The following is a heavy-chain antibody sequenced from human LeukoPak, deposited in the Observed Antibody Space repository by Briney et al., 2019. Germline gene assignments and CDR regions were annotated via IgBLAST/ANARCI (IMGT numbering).Heavy chain of an antibody. CDR3: AAVGATTLTTFDY. D-gene: IGHD1-26*01. V-gene: IGHV1-18*01. J-gene: IGHJ4*02. Sequence: ASVKVSCKASGYTFTSYGISWVRQAPGQGLEWMGWISAYNGNTNYAQKLQGRVTMTTDNSTRTALMELRSLRSDDTAVYYCAAVGATTLTTFDYWGQGTLVTVSS. CDR1: GYTFTSYG. CDR2: ISAYNGNT.